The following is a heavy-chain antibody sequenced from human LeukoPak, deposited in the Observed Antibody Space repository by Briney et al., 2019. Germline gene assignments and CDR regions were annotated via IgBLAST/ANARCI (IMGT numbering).Heavy chain of an antibody. V-gene: IGHV3-66*01. Sequence: PGGSLRLSCAVSGFTVSGNYMGWVRQAPGEGLQWVSVIYAGASGTTYYAGPVKGRFTISRDNSKNTVYLQMNSLRAEDTAVYYCAGDGYESNGYVDYWGQGTLVTVSS. CDR1: GFTVSGNY. CDR3: AGDGYESNGYVDY. J-gene: IGHJ4*02. CDR2: IYAGASGTT. D-gene: IGHD3-22*01.